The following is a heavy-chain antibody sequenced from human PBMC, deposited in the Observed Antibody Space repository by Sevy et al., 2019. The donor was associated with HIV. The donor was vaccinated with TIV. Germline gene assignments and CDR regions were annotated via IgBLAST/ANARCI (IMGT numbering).Heavy chain of an antibody. CDR3: AGAAKTQQLASNWFDP. D-gene: IGHD6-13*01. CDR1: GGSFSGYY. V-gene: IGHV4-34*01. Sequence: SETLSLTCAVYGGSFSGYYWSWIRQPPGKGLEWIGEINHSGSTNYNPSLKSRVTISVDTSKNQFSLKLGSVTAADTAVYYCAGAAKTQQLASNWFDPWGQGTLVTVSS. J-gene: IGHJ5*02. CDR2: INHSGST.